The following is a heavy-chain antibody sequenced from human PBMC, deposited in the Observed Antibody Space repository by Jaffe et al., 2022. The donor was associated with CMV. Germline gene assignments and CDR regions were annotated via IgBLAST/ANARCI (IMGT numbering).Heavy chain of an antibody. V-gene: IGHV1-24*01. Sequence: QVQLVQSGAEVKKPGASVKVSCKVSGYTLTELSMHWVRQAPGKGLEWMGGFDPEDGETIYAQKFQGRVTMTEDTSTDTAYMELSSLRSEDTAVYYCATASEYSSGWLRRDWFDPWGQGTLVTVSS. CDR3: ATASEYSSGWLRRDWFDP. J-gene: IGHJ5*02. D-gene: IGHD6-19*01. CDR2: FDPEDGET. CDR1: GYTLTELS.